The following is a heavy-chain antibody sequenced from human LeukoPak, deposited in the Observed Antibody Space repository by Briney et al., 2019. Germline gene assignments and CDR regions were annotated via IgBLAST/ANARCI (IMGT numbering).Heavy chain of an antibody. V-gene: IGHV3-53*01. CDR1: VFTVSSNY. CDR3: ARVSSWYRPFDY. D-gene: IGHD6-13*01. J-gene: IGHJ4*02. CDR2: IYRGGST. Sequence: GGSLRLSCAASVFTVSSNYMSWVRRAPGKGVECVSLIYRGGSTYYADSVEGRFTLSRDNSKNTLYLQMNSLRAEDTAVYNSARVSSWYRPFDYWGRGTLVTVSS.